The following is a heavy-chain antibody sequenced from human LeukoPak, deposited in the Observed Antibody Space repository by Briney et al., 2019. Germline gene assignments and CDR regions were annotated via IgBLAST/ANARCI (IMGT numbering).Heavy chain of an antibody. CDR3: AKGSSTSVYYYYMDV. V-gene: IGHV3-30*02. D-gene: IGHD2-2*01. J-gene: IGHJ6*03. Sequence: GGSLRLSCAASGFTFSTHGMHWVRQAPGKGLEWVAFIRYDGINKYYADSVKGRFTISRDSFKNTLYLQMNSLRPEDTAVYYCAKGSSTSVYYYYMDVWGKGTTVTIPS. CDR1: GFTFSTHG. CDR2: IRYDGINK.